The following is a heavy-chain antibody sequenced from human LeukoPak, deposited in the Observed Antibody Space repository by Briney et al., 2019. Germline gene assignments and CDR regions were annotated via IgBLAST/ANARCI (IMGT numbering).Heavy chain of an antibody. CDR1: GGSFSGYY. CDR3: ARGESYYYGSGNGPGSGWFDP. J-gene: IGHJ5*02. Sequence: PSETLSLTCAVYGGSFSGYYWSWIRQPPGKGLEWIGEINHSGSTNYNPSLKSRVTISLDTSKNQFSLKLSSVTAADTAVYYCARGESYYYGSGNGPGSGWFDPWGQGTLVTVSS. CDR2: INHSGST. D-gene: IGHD3-10*01. V-gene: IGHV4-34*01.